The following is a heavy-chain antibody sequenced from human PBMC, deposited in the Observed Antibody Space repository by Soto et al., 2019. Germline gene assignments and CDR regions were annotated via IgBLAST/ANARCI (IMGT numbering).Heavy chain of an antibody. CDR1: GGTFTSYA. J-gene: IGHJ1*01. V-gene: IGHV1-3*01. D-gene: IGHD6-13*01. CDR2: INAGNGNT. Sequence: ASVKVSCKASGGTFTSYAMHWVRQAPGQRLEWMGWINAGNGNTKYSQKFQGRVTITRDTSASTAYMELSSLRSEDTAVYYCARSGYEGSSSWRLKGEYFQHWGQGTLVTVSS. CDR3: ARSGYEGSSSWRLKGEYFQH.